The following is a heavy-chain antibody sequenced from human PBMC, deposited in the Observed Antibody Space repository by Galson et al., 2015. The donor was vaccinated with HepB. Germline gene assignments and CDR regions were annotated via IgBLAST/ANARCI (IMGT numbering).Heavy chain of an antibody. V-gene: IGHV1-18*01. CDR1: GYTFTSYG. CDR3: ARDQGSSWQSYYYYYYMDV. J-gene: IGHJ6*03. CDR2: ISAYNGNT. Sequence: SVKVSCKASGYTFTSYGISWVRQAPGQGLEWMGWISAYNGNTNYAQKLQGRVTMTTDTSTSTAYMELRSLRSDDTAVYYCARDQGSSWQSYYYYYYMDVWGKGTTVTVSS. D-gene: IGHD6-13*01.